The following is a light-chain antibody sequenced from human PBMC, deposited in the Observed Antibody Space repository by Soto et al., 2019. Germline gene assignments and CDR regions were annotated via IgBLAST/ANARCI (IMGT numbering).Light chain of an antibody. Sequence: DIQMTQAPSTLSASIGDRVTLTCRASQSIRNSLAWYQQKPGKAPRLLIFEASRSESEVPSRLSGSGSGTEFTLTISSLQLDDFATYYCQQYSSYSLTFGQGTKVEFK. CDR3: QQYSSYSLT. V-gene: IGKV1-5*01. CDR2: EAS. CDR1: QSIRNS. J-gene: IGKJ1*01.